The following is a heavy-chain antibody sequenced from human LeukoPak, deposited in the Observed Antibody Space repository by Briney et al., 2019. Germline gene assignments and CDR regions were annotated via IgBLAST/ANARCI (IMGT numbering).Heavy chain of an antibody. D-gene: IGHD6-6*01. J-gene: IGHJ4*02. CDR1: GYTFPGYY. CDR3: AREHSSSSGKVFDY. CDR2: INRNSGGT. V-gene: IGHV1-2*02. Sequence: AASVKVSCKASGYTFPGYYMHWARQAPGQGLEWMGWINRNSGGTNYAQKFQGRVTMTRDTSISTAYMELSRLRSDDTAVYYCAREHSSSSGKVFDYWGQGTLVTVSS.